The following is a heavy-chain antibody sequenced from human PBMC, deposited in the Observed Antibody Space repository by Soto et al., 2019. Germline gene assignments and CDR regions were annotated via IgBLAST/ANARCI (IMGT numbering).Heavy chain of an antibody. J-gene: IGHJ4*02. CDR1: GGTFNFYS. CDR3: ATNYGSGSAHLDY. D-gene: IGHD3-10*01. V-gene: IGHV1-69*02. Sequence: QVQLVQSGAEVKKPGSSVKVSCTASGGTFNFYSISWVRQAPGQGLEWVGRVIPMVGMSEYAQKFQGRVTITADKSTSTAYMNLRSLRSEDTAVYYCATNYGSGSAHLDYWGQGTLFSVSS. CDR2: VIPMVGMS.